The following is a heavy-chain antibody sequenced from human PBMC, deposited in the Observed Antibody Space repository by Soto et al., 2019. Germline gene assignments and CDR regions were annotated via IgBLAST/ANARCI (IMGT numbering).Heavy chain of an antibody. CDR1: GFTFTSYG. CDR3: VSDRGYGHASAPYS. D-gene: IGHD5-18*01. CDR2: MSYDGGLQ. J-gene: IGHJ4*02. Sequence: QAHLVESGGGVVQPGRSLRLSCAASGFTFTSYGMHWVRQAPGTRLEWVAVMSYDGGLQHYADSVKGRFTISRDNSKNMVLLQMNSLRAEDTAVYYCVSDRGYGHASAPYSWGQGTLVSVSS. V-gene: IGHV3-30*03.